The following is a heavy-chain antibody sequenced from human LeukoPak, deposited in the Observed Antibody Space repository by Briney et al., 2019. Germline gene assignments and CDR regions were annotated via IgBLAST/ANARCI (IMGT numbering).Heavy chain of an antibody. CDR2: IYSGGST. J-gene: IGHJ4*02. D-gene: IGHD3-16*01. CDR3: ARVGYDYVWGSYGSIDY. V-gene: IGHV3-53*01. CDR1: GFTVSSNY. Sequence: GGSLRLSCAASGFTVSSNYMSWVRQAPGKGLEWVSVIYSGGSTYYADSVKGRFTISRDNSRNTLYLQMNSLRAEDTAVYYCARVGYDYVWGSYGSIDYWGQGTLVTVSS.